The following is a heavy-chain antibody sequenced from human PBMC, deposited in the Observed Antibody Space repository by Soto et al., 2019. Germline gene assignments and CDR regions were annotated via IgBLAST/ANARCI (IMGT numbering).Heavy chain of an antibody. V-gene: IGHV3-30-3*01. J-gene: IGHJ5*02. CDR2: ISDDGNNK. Sequence: QEQLVVSGGGVVQSGRSLRLSCAASGFIFSNYAMHWARQAPGKGLEWVALISDDGNNKEYADSMKGRFTISRDNARNTLYLQMIRLRPADTALYFCARHLSHLKSGWFDPWGPGTLVTVSS. CDR1: GFIFSNYA. D-gene: IGHD3-3*02. CDR3: ARHLSHLKSGWFDP.